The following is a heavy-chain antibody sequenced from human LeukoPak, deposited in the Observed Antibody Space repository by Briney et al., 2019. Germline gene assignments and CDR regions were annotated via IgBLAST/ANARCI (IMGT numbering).Heavy chain of an antibody. V-gene: IGHV3-23*01. CDR3: AKGYYYGSGSYSTFDY. J-gene: IGHJ4*02. CDR2: ISGSGGST. D-gene: IGHD3-10*01. Sequence: GGSLRLSCAASGFTFSSHALSWLRQAPGKGLEWVSTISGSGGSTYYADSVKGRFTISRDNSKNTLYVQMSSLRADDTAVYYCAKGYYYGSGSYSTFDYWGQGTLVTVSS. CDR1: GFTFSSHA.